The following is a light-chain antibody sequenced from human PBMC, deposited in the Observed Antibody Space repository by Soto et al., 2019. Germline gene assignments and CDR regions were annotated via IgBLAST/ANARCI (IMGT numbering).Light chain of an antibody. V-gene: IGLV3-21*02. CDR3: QIWETSSDHWV. Sequence: SYELTQPPSVSVAPGQTARITCGGNDIGSKSVHWYQQKPGQAPVLVLYDDRDRPSGIGERFSGSKSGNTATLTVYRVEAGDDADYYCQIWETSSDHWVFGGGTQLTVL. J-gene: IGLJ7*01. CDR1: DIGSKS. CDR2: DDR.